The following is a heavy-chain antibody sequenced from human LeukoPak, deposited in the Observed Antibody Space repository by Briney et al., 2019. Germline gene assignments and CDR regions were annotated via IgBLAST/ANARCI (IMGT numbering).Heavy chain of an antibody. D-gene: IGHD4-17*01. Sequence: ASVKVSCKVSEYTLTQLSMHWVRQTPGKGLEWMGGIIPIFGTANYAQKFQGRVTITTDESTSTAYMELSSLRSEDTAVYYCARGGDYRSFDYWGQGTLVTVSS. CDR1: EYTLTQLS. CDR2: IIPIFGTA. V-gene: IGHV1-69*05. CDR3: ARGGDYRSFDY. J-gene: IGHJ4*02.